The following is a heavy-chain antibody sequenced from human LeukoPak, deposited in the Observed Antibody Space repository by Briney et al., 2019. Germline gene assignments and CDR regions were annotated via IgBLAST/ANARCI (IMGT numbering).Heavy chain of an antibody. CDR3: ARVARCTSCFDVDY. V-gene: IGHV4-61*02. D-gene: IGHD2-2*01. Sequence: SQTLSLTCTVSGGSISNGSYYWSWIRQPAGKGLEWIGRIYTSGSTNYNPSLKSRVIISVDPSKNQFSLTLSSVTAADTAVYYCARVARCTSCFDVDYWGQGTLVTVSS. CDR1: GGSISNGSYY. CDR2: IYTSGST. J-gene: IGHJ4*02.